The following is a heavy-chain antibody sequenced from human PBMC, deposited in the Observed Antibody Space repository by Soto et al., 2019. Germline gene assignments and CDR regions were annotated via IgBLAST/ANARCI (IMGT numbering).Heavy chain of an antibody. Sequence: QVQLVQSGTEVKKPGASLKISCKASGYTFTRYYMHWVRQAPGQGLEWLGIINPSGGSTSYAQKFQDRVTMTRVTSTSPFYMELSNLRSDDTAVYYCVRDPELRGTVFGVVILWTYNWLDTWGQGTLVTVSS. V-gene: IGHV1-46*03. J-gene: IGHJ5*02. CDR3: VRDPELRGTVFGVVILWTYNWLDT. CDR1: GYTFTRYY. D-gene: IGHD3-3*01. CDR2: INPSGGST.